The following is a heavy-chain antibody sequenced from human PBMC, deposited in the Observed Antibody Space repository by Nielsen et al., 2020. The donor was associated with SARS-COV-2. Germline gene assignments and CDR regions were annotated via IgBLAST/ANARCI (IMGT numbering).Heavy chain of an antibody. D-gene: IGHD3-3*01. CDR2: IYYTGST. Sequence: SETLSLTCTVSGGSISSYYWSWIRRPPGKGLEWIGYIYYTGSTNYNPSLESRVTISVDTSKNQFSLKLSSVTAADTALYYCARERVGGITIFGVVTRYGMDVWGQGTTVTVSS. V-gene: IGHV4-59*12. CDR1: GGSISSYY. CDR3: ARERVGGITIFGVVTRYGMDV. J-gene: IGHJ6*02.